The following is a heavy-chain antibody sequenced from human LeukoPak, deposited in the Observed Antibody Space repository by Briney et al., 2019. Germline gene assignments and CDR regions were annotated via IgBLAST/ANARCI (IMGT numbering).Heavy chain of an antibody. CDR3: ARRSIAARPGYNWFDP. Sequence: GESLKISCKGSGYSFTSYWIGWVRQMPGKGLEWMGIIYPGDSDTRYSPSFQGQVTIPADKSISTAYLQWSSLKASDTAMYYCARRSIAARPGYNWFDPWGQGTLVTVSS. J-gene: IGHJ5*02. CDR1: GYSFTSYW. D-gene: IGHD6-6*01. CDR2: IYPGDSDT. V-gene: IGHV5-51*01.